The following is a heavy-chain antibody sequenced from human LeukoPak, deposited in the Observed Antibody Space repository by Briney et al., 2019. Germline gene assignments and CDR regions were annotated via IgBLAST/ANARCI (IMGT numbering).Heavy chain of an antibody. J-gene: IGHJ6*02. CDR2: MNPNSGGT. V-gene: IGHV1-8*01. CDR1: GYPLTTYD. Sequence: RASVKVSCKASGYPLTTYDINWVRQAPGQGLEWVAWMNPNSGGTVYAQKFQGRVTLARDTSIGTAYMELNSLRSEDTAVYYCARGAIFGVTTRGYVMDVWGQGTTVTVSS. CDR3: ARGAIFGVTTRGYVMDV. D-gene: IGHD3-3*01.